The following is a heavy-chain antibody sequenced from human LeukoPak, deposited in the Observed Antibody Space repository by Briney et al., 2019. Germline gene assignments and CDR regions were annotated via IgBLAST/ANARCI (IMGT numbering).Heavy chain of an antibody. D-gene: IGHD1-26*01. Sequence: SETLSLTCTVSGGSISSGSYYWSWIRQPAGKGLEWIGRIYISGSTNYNPSLTSRVTISVDTSKNQFSLKLSSVTAADTAVYYCARHSGSFYFYYYMDVWGKGTTVTVSS. CDR2: IYISGST. V-gene: IGHV4-61*02. CDR3: ARHSGSFYFYYYMDV. CDR1: GGSISSGSYY. J-gene: IGHJ6*03.